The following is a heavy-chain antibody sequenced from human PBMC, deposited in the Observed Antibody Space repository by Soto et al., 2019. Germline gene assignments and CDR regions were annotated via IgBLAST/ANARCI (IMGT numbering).Heavy chain of an antibody. CDR3: ARGYWLAP. V-gene: IGHV3-66*01. CDR2: IYSGGNT. Sequence: EVQLVESGGGLVQPGGSLRLSCAASGFTVSSSYMTWVRQAPGEGLEWVSIIYSGGNTYYADSLKDRFTISRDNSKNTVYIQMNRLRPDDTAVYSVARGYWLAPWGQGTLVTVPS. J-gene: IGHJ5*02. CDR1: GFTVSSSY.